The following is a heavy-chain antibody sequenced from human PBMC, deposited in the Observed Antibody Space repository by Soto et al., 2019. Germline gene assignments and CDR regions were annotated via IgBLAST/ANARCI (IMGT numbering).Heavy chain of an antibody. J-gene: IGHJ4*02. D-gene: IGHD6-19*01. CDR3: AKGLDGSGWNYFDY. Sequence: PGGSLRLSCAASGFTFDDYAMHWVRQAPGKGLEWVSGISWNSGSIGYADSVKGRFTISRDNAKNSLYLQMNSLRAEDTALYYCAKGLDGSGWNYFDYWGQGTLVTVSS. CDR2: ISWNSGSI. CDR1: GFTFDDYA. V-gene: IGHV3-9*01.